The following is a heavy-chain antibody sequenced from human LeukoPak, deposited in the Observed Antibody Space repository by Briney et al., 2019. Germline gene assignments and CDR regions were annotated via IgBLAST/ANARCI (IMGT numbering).Heavy chain of an antibody. Sequence: ASVKVSCKASGYTFASYDINWVRQAPGQGLEWMGWINPNSGGTNYAQKFQGRVTMTRDTSISTAYMELSRLRSDDTAVYYCARARITMIVVGAFDIWGQGTMVTVSS. CDR1: GYTFASYD. V-gene: IGHV1-2*02. D-gene: IGHD3-22*01. J-gene: IGHJ3*02. CDR3: ARARITMIVVGAFDI. CDR2: INPNSGGT.